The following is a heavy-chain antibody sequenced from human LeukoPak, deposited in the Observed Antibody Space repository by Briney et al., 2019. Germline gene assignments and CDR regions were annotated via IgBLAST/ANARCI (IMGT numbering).Heavy chain of an antibody. CDR3: ARGVGFLEWFSTYYYYGMDV. CDR1: GGSFSGYY. J-gene: IGHJ6*02. V-gene: IGHV4-34*01. Sequence: SETLSLTCAVYGGSFSGYYWSWIRQPPGKGLEWIGEINHSGSTNYNPSLKSRVTLSVDTSKNQFSLKLSSVTAADTAVYYCARGVGFLEWFSTYYYYGMDVWGQGTTATVSS. CDR2: INHSGST. D-gene: IGHD3-3*01.